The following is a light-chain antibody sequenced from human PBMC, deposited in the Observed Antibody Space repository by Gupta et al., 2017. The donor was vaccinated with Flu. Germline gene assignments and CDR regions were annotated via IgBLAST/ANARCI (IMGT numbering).Light chain of an antibody. V-gene: IGKV3-15*01. CDR2: GAS. J-gene: IGKJ4*01. CDR1: HNVDTN. CDR3: QQYNNWPPNT. Sequence: EIVMTQSPATLYVSPGERATLSCRASHNVDTNVAWYQQRPGQSPRLLISGASTRATGVPARISDSGSGTEFTLTISSRQSEDFAIYYCQQYNNWPPNTFGGGTRVEI.